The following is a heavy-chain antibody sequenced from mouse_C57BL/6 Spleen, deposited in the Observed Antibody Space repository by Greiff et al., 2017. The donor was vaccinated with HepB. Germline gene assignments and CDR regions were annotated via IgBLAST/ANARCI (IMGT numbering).Heavy chain of an antibody. Sequence: VQLKESGGGLVQPKGSLKLSCAASGFSFNTYAMNWVRQAPGKGLEWVARIRSKSNNYATYYADSVKDRFTISRDDSESMLYLQMNNLKTEDTAMYYCVRLGSGYPYYFAYWGQGTTLTVSS. D-gene: IGHD3-2*02. CDR3: VRLGSGYPYYFAY. V-gene: IGHV10-1*01. CDR1: GFSFNTYA. J-gene: IGHJ2*01. CDR2: IRSKSNNYAT.